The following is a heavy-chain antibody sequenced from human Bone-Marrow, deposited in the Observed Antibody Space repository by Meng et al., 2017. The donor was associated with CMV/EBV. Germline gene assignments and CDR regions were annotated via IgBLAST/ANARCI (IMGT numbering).Heavy chain of an antibody. Sequence: SETLSLTCTVSGGSISSYYWSWIRQPPGKGLEWIGYIYYSGSTNYNPSLKSRVTISVDTSKNQFSLKLSSVTAADTAVYYCVRGLAAPGYWGQGTLVTVSS. CDR2: IYYSGST. V-gene: IGHV4-59*12. CDR1: GGSISSYY. J-gene: IGHJ4*02. D-gene: IGHD6-13*01. CDR3: VRGLAAPGY.